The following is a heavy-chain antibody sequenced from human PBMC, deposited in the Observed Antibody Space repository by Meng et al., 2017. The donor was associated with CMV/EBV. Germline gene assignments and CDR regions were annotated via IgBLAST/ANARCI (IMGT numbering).Heavy chain of an antibody. CDR3: AKLMGNTRVDH. V-gene: IGHV3-23*05. CDR2: IDSSGA. J-gene: IGHJ5*02. CDR1: GFTFSSYA. Sequence: GGSLRLSCAASGFTFSSYAMSWVRQTPGKGLEWVSTIDSSGAYIADSVKGRFTVSRDNFKNPLDLQMNSLRVEDAATYYCAKLMGNTRVDHWGQGTQVTVSS. D-gene: IGHD5-24*01.